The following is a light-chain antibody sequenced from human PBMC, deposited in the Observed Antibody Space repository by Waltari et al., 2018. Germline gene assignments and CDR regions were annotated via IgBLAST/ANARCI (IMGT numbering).Light chain of an antibody. CDR3: SSQSSNNVVL. CDR2: DVS. Sequence: QSALTQPASVSGSPGKSITISCTGTSSAVGSYNSVSWYQDHPGQGPKVIIYDVSDRPSGVSARFSGSKSGNTASLTISGLQAEDEADYYCSSQSSNNVVLFGGGTKVTVL. V-gene: IGLV2-14*03. J-gene: IGLJ3*02. CDR1: SSAVGSYNS.